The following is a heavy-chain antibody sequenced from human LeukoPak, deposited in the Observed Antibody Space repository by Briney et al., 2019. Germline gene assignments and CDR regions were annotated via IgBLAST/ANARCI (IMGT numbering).Heavy chain of an antibody. Sequence: GGSLRLSCAASGFTFSSYGMHWVRQAPGKGLEWVAVISYDGSNKYYADSVKGRFTISRDNSKNTLYLQMNSLRAEDTAVYYSAKGRGLGTAIDAFDIWGQGTMVTVSS. CDR3: AKGRGLGTAIDAFDI. J-gene: IGHJ3*02. D-gene: IGHD3-16*01. V-gene: IGHV3-30*18. CDR2: ISYDGSNK. CDR1: GFTFSSYG.